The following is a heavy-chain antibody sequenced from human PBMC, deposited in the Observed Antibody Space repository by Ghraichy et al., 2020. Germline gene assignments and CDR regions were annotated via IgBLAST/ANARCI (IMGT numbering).Heavy chain of an antibody. Sequence: SETLSLTCTVSGGSISSYYWSWIRQPPGKGLEWIGYIYYTGSTNYNPSLKSRVTISMDTSKSQFSLKVNSVTAADTAVYYCATESASAGTFDYWGQGTLVTVSS. CDR3: ATESASAGTFDY. CDR2: IYYTGST. V-gene: IGHV4-59*03. D-gene: IGHD1-1*01. CDR1: GGSISSYY. J-gene: IGHJ4*02.